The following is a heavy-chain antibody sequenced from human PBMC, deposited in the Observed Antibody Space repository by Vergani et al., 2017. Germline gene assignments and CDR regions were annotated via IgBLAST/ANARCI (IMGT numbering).Heavy chain of an antibody. J-gene: IGHJ3*02. Sequence: EVQLLESGGNLVQPGGSLRLSCAASGFTFTNFAMTWVRQAPGEGLEWVSGISGSGGFTYYADSVKGRFTISRDNSKNTMFLQMNNLRAEDTAVYYCAKDRGDCSGGSCFHDAFDIWGQGTMVTVSS. CDR1: GFTFTNFA. CDR3: AKDRGDCSGGSCFHDAFDI. CDR2: ISGSGGFT. D-gene: IGHD2-15*01. V-gene: IGHV3-23*01.